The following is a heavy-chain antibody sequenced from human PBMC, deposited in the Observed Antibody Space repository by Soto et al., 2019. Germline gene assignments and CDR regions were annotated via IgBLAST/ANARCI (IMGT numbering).Heavy chain of an antibody. CDR1: GGTFSSYA. Sequence: QVQLVQSGAEVKKPGSSVKVSCKASGGTFSSYAISWVRQAPGQGLEWMGGIIPIFGSEKYAQKFQGRVTITADESTSTSYMELTSLRSEDTAMYYCARGDYYDRSGELDALGIWGQGTMVTVSS. CDR3: ARGDYYDRSGELDALGI. CDR2: IIPIFGSE. V-gene: IGHV1-69*12. J-gene: IGHJ3*02. D-gene: IGHD3-22*01.